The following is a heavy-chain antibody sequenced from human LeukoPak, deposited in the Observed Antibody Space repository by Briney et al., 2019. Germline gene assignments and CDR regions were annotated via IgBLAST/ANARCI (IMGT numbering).Heavy chain of an antibody. V-gene: IGHV3-23*01. CDR1: GFTFSSYA. D-gene: IGHD3-10*01. Sequence: PGGSLRLSCAASGFTFSSYAMSWVRQAPGKGLEWVSAISGSGGSTYYADSVKGRFTISRDNSKNTLYLQMNSLRPDDTAVYYCARSDGSGSCDYWGQGTLVTVSS. CDR2: ISGSGGST. CDR3: ARSDGSGSCDY. J-gene: IGHJ4*02.